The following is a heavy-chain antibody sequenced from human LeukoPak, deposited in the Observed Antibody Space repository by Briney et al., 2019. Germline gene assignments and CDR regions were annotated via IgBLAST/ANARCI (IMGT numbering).Heavy chain of an antibody. Sequence: GGSLRLSCTASGFTFSRYWMSWGRQAPGRGPEWVANIKQDGSEKHYVDSVKGRFTISRDNAKKSLSLQMNSLRAEDTAVYYCASSSSASWIFDYWGQGTLVTDSS. D-gene: IGHD2-2*01. CDR2: IKQDGSEK. V-gene: IGHV3-7*05. CDR1: GFTFSRYW. J-gene: IGHJ4*02. CDR3: ASSSSASWIFDY.